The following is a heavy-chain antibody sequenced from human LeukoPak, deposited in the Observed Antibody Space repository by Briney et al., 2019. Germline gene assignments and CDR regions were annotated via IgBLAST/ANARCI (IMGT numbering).Heavy chain of an antibody. CDR1: GYTFTSHG. CDR3: ARVAPRFYDSSGYSRGYFDY. J-gene: IGHJ4*02. V-gene: IGHV1-18*01. CDR2: ISTYNGNT. Sequence: ASVKVSCKASGYTFTSHGISWVRQAPGQGLEWMGWISTYNGNTNYAQKLQGRVTMTTDTSTSTAYMELRSLRSDDTAVYYCARVAPRFYDSSGYSRGYFDYWGQGTLVTVSS. D-gene: IGHD3-22*01.